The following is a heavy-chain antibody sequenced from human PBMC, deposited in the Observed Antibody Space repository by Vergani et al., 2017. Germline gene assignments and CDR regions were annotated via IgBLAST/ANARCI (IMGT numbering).Heavy chain of an antibody. CDR3: TRHVPCGDGACLHFDH. J-gene: IGHJ4*02. V-gene: IGHV5-51*01. CDR1: ESSFISNE. CDR2: INPIDSKI. D-gene: IGHD2-21*01. Sequence: EVMLVQSGAEVKKPGESLKISCKYSESSFISNEMAWVRQMSGKGLQWMGNINPIDSKIAYSPSFQGQAIMSLDKSITTAYLQWRSLKASDTAIYYCTRHVPCGDGACLHFDHWGQGTQVTVSS.